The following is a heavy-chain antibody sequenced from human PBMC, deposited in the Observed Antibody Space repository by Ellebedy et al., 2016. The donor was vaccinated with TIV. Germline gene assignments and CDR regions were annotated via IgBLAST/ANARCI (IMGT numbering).Heavy chain of an antibody. V-gene: IGHV1-2*04. Sequence: ASVKVSCKASGYTFTSYYMHWVRQAPGQGLEWMGIINPSGGSTSYAQKFQGWVTMTRDTSISTAYIELSRLTSDDTAMYYCARRGYSSGPYWAFDIWGQGTLVTVPS. CDR1: GYTFTSYY. J-gene: IGHJ3*02. CDR2: INPSGGST. D-gene: IGHD6-19*01. CDR3: ARRGYSSGPYWAFDI.